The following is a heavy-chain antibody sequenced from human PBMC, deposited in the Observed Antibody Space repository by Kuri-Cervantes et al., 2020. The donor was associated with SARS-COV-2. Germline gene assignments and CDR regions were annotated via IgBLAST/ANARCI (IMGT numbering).Heavy chain of an antibody. V-gene: IGHV3-23*01. J-gene: IGHJ6*03. Sequence: GESLKISCAASGFTFSSYAMTWVRQAPGKGLKWVSSLSVSGGNTYYADSVKGRFTISRDNSKNTVYLEMDSLRADDTAVYYCAKDQLEQWLVYYYYMDVWGKGTTVTVSS. D-gene: IGHD6-19*01. CDR1: GFTFSSYA. CDR2: LSVSGGNT. CDR3: AKDQLEQWLVYYYYMDV.